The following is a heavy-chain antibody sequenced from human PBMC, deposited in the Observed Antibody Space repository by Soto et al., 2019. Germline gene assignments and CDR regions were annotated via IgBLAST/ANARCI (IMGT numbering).Heavy chain of an antibody. CDR2: IKQDGSEK. Sequence: GGSLRLSCAASGFTLSGYAMDWVRQAPGKGLEWVANIKQDGSEKYYVDSVKGRFTISRDNAKNSLYLQMNSLRAEDTAVYYCARDPRYQLPWDYYMDVWGKGTTVTVSS. CDR3: ARDPRYQLPWDYYMDV. V-gene: IGHV3-7*01. J-gene: IGHJ6*03. D-gene: IGHD2-2*01. CDR1: GFTLSGYA.